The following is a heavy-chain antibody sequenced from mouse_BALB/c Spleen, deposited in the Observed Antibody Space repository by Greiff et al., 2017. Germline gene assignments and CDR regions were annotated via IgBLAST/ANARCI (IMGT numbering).Heavy chain of an antibody. D-gene: IGHD2-14*01. Sequence: EVQLVESGGGLVKPGGSLKLSCAASGFAFSSYDMSWVRQTPEKRLEWVAYISSGGGSTYYPDTVKGRFTISRDNAKNTLYLQMSSLKSEDTAMYYCARQGYRYDGFAYWGQGTLVTVSA. J-gene: IGHJ3*01. CDR2: ISSGGGST. CDR1: GFAFSSYD. CDR3: ARQGYRYDGFAY. V-gene: IGHV5-12-1*01.